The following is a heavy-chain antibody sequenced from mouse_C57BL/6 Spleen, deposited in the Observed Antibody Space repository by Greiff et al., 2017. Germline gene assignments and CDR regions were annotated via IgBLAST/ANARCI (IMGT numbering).Heavy chain of an antibody. CDR2: IDPADSET. D-gene: IGHD2-1*01. J-gene: IGHJ3*01. Sequence: VQLQQPGAELVRPGSSVKLSCKASGYTFTSYWMHWVKQRPIQGLEWIGNIDPADSETNYNQKFKDKATLTVDKSSSTAYMQLSRLTSEDSAVYYCARGGRNYEGFAYWGQGTLVTVSA. CDR1: GYTFTSYW. V-gene: IGHV1-52*01. CDR3: ARGGRNYEGFAY.